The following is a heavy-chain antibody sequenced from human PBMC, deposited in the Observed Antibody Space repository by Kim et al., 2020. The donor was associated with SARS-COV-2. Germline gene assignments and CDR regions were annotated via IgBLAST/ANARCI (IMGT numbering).Heavy chain of an antibody. CDR2: MNPNSGNT. V-gene: IGHV1-8*01. Sequence: ASVKVSRKASGYTFTSYDINWVRQATGQGLEWMGWMNPNSGNTGHAQKFQGRVTMTRNTSISTAYMELSSLRSEDTAVYYCARGLRRQRPYFDYWGQGTLVTVSS. J-gene: IGHJ4*02. CDR1: GYTFTSYD. CDR3: ARGLRRQRPYFDY. D-gene: IGHD6-25*01.